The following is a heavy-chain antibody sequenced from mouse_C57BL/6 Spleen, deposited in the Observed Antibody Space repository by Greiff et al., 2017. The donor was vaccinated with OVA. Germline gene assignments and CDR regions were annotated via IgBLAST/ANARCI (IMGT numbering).Heavy chain of an antibody. V-gene: IGHV1-82*01. CDR1: GYAFSSSW. J-gene: IGHJ2*01. Sequence: VHLVESGPELVKPGASVKISCKASGYAFSSSWMNWVKQRPGKGLEWIGRIYPGDGDTNYNGKFKGKATLTADKSSSTAYMQLSSLTSEDSAVYFCARSRGYFDYWGQGTTLTVSS. CDR3: ARSRGYFDY. CDR2: IYPGDGDT.